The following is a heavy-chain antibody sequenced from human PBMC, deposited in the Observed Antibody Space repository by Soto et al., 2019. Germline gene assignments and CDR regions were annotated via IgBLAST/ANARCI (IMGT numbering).Heavy chain of an antibody. V-gene: IGHV4-39*01. CDR1: GGSISSGPSY. Sequence: PSETLSLTCTVSGGSISSGPSYWVWIRQPPGQGLEWVGSIYYLGNTYYNSSLGSRVIISVDKSKNQFSLKLSSVPAPDTAVYYCAGLCPYESSGYHPNYSGQGPQVTVSS. J-gene: IGHJ4*02. D-gene: IGHD3-22*01. CDR3: AGLCPYESSGYHPNY. CDR2: IYYLGNT.